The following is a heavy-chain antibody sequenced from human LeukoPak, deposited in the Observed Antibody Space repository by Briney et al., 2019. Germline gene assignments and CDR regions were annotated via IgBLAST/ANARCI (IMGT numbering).Heavy chain of an antibody. CDR2: IYYSGST. D-gene: IGHD5-18*01. Sequence: SETLSLTCTVSGGSISSSSYYWGWIRQPPGKGLERIGSIYYSGSTYYNPSLKSRVTISVDTSKNQFSLKLSSVTAADTAMYYCARHGLDTAMMNYYYYYMDVWGKGTTVTVSS. CDR3: ARHGLDTAMMNYYYYYMDV. V-gene: IGHV4-39*01. CDR1: GGSISSSSYY. J-gene: IGHJ6*03.